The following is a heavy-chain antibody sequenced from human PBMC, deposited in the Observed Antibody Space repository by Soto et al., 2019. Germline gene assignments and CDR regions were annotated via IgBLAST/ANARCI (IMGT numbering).Heavy chain of an antibody. D-gene: IGHD3-10*01. Sequence: QVQLVQSGGEVKKPGASVKVSCKASGYTFTNYGISWVRQAPGQGLEWMGWINVYNGNTKYAQKVQGRVTMTTDTXTXTXXRELRSLRADDPAVYYCARGVGSGSYYNQYNWFDPWGQGTLVTVSS. V-gene: IGHV1-18*01. CDR2: INVYNGNT. CDR3: ARGVGSGSYYNQYNWFDP. CDR1: GYTFTNYG. J-gene: IGHJ5*02.